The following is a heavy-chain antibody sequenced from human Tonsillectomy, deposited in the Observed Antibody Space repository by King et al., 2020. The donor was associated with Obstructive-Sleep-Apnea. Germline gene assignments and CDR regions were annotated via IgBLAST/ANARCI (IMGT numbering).Heavy chain of an antibody. J-gene: IGHJ4*02. CDR1: GDSISTYY. V-gene: IGHV4-59*01. Sequence: VQLQESGPGLVKPSETLSLTCTVSGDSISTYYWSWIRQPPGKGLEWRGYIYYSGSTSYNASPTSRVTLSVDTSTNQFSLRLRSVTAADTAVYYCARDLGYSYGIDYWGQGTLVTVSS. CDR2: IYYSGST. D-gene: IGHD5-18*01. CDR3: ARDLGYSYGIDY.